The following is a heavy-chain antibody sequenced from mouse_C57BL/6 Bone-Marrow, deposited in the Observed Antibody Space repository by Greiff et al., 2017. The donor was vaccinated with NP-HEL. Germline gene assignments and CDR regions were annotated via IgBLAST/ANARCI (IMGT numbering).Heavy chain of an antibody. V-gene: IGHV5-4*03. J-gene: IGHJ4*01. CDR2: LSDGGSYT. Sequence: EVKLVESGGGLVKPGGSLKLSCAASGFTFSSYAMSWVRQTPEKRLEWVATLSDGGSYTYYPDNVKGRFTISRDNAKNNLYLQMSHLKSEDTAMYYCARGGAMDYWGQGTSVTVSS. CDR3: ARGGAMDY. CDR1: GFTFSSYA.